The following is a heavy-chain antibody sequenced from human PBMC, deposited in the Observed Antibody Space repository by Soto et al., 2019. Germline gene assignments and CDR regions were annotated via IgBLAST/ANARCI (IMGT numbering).Heavy chain of an antibody. CDR3: ARLASAYSSGWSFDY. D-gene: IGHD6-19*01. Sequence: ASVKVSCKASGYTFTGYYMHWVRQAPGQGLEWMGWINPNSGGTNYAQKFQGWVTMTRDTSINTAYMELSRLRSDDTAAYYCARLASAYSSGWSFDYWGQGTRVTVAS. J-gene: IGHJ4*02. V-gene: IGHV1-2*04. CDR1: GYTFTGYY. CDR2: INPNSGGT.